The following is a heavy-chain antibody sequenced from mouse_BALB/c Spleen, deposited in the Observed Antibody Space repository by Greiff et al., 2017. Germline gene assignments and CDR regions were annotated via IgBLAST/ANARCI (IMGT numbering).Heavy chain of an antibody. J-gene: IGHJ4*01. Sequence: EVHLVESGGGLVKPGGSLKLSCAASGFTFSSYAMSWVRQTPEKRLEWVASISSGGSTYYPDSVKGRFTISRDNARNILYLQMSSLRSEDTAMYYCARGVYYGYDGGYAMDYWGQGTSVTVSS. V-gene: IGHV5-6-5*01. CDR2: ISSGGST. CDR1: GFTFSSYA. D-gene: IGHD2-2*01. CDR3: ARGVYYGYDGGYAMDY.